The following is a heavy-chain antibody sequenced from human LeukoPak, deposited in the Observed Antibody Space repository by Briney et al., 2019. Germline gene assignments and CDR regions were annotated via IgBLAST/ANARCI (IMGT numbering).Heavy chain of an antibody. CDR3: ARGRNYYDSSGYAYYYYYYMDV. D-gene: IGHD3-22*01. CDR1: GGSFSGYY. J-gene: IGHJ6*03. V-gene: IGHV4-34*01. Sequence: SETLSLTCAVYGGSFSGYYWSWIRQPPGKGLEWIGEINHSGSTNYNPSLKSRVTISVDTSKNQFSLKLSSVTAADTAVYYCARGRNYYDSSGYAYYYYYYMDVWGKGTTVTVSS. CDR2: INHSGST.